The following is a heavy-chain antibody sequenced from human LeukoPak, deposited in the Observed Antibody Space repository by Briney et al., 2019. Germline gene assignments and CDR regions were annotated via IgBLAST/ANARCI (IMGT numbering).Heavy chain of an antibody. CDR3: ARGGYYSDY. Sequence: PGGSLRLSCAASGFTFSSYSMNWVRQAPGKGLEWVSYISGSSSTIYYADSVKGRFTISRDNAKNSLYLQMNSLRAEDTAVYYCARGGYYSDYWGQGTLVTVSS. CDR1: GFTFSSYS. CDR2: ISGSSSTI. J-gene: IGHJ4*02. V-gene: IGHV3-48*01. D-gene: IGHD2-15*01.